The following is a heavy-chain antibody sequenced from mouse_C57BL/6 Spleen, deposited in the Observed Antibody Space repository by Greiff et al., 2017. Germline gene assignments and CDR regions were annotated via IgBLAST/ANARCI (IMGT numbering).Heavy chain of an antibody. V-gene: IGHV1-55*01. CDR3: ARRKFITTVVPYFDY. CDR2: IYPGSGST. D-gene: IGHD1-1*01. CDR1: GYTFTSYW. J-gene: IGHJ2*01. Sequence: VQLQQPGAELVKPGASVKMSCKASGYTFTSYWITWVKQRPGQGLEWIGDIYPGSGSTNYNEKFKSKATLTVDTSSSTAYMQLSSLTSEDSAVYYCARRKFITTVVPYFDYWGQGTTLTVSS.